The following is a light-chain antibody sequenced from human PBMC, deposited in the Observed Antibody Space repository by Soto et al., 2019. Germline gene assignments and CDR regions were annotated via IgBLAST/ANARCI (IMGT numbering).Light chain of an antibody. CDR2: GAS. CDR3: QQYQTWPLIP. Sequence: EIVMTQSPGTLSVSPGERVTFSCRARQSVRSNLAWDQQKPGQTPRLLIYGASTRPTGRPDMFSGSGSGTEFTLNLSSLQSVDFAEYYWQQYQTWPLIPFGQGTRLENK. CDR1: QSVRSN. J-gene: IGKJ5*01. V-gene: IGKV3-15*01.